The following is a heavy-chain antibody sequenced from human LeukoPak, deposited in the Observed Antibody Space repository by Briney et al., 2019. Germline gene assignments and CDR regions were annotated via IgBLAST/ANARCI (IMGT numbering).Heavy chain of an antibody. Sequence: PGGSLRLSCAASGFTVSSNYMSWVRQAPGKGLEWVSVIYTGGSTYYADSVKGRFTISRDNSKNTLYLQMNSLRAEDTAVYYCARSLNGDPPDYDCWGQGTLVTVSS. D-gene: IGHD4-17*01. CDR1: GFTVSSNY. CDR3: ARSLNGDPPDYDC. J-gene: IGHJ4*02. V-gene: IGHV3-66*01. CDR2: IYTGGST.